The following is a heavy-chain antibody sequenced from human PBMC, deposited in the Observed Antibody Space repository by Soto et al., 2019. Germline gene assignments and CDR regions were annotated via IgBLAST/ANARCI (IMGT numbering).Heavy chain of an antibody. CDR3: ARDDAFANENAFDL. Sequence: GGSLRLSCAVSGFSFRTYGFHWVRQPPGKGLQWVAVISPKGHSDSVEGRFTISRDNSKDTLYLQMNNLRAEDTAVYYCARDDAFANENAFDLWGQGTKVTVSS. CDR1: GFSFRTYG. CDR2: ISPK. J-gene: IGHJ3*01. D-gene: IGHD1-1*01. V-gene: IGHV3-33*01.